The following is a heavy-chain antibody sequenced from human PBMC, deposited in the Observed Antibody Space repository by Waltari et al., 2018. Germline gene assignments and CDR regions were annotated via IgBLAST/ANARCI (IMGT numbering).Heavy chain of an antibody. D-gene: IGHD6-6*01. CDR3: ARDRPARPGNWFDP. J-gene: IGHJ5*02. CDR2: IYYSGST. CDR1: GGSISSRSSS. Sequence: QLQLQESGPGLVTPSETLSLTCTVSGGSISSRSSSWGWIRQPPGKGLEWIGSIYYSGSTYYNPSLKSRVTISVDTSKNQFSLKLSSVTAADTAVYYCARDRPARPGNWFDPWGQGTLVTVSS. V-gene: IGHV4-39*07.